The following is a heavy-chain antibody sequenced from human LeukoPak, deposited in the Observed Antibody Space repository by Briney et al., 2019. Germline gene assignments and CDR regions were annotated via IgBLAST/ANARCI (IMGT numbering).Heavy chain of an antibody. CDR2: INTSGSST. Sequence: ASVTVSCKSAVYGFTCHYMHWMRQPPAQGLERLGLINTSGSSTTYAQKFHGRVSMTRDMSTTKDYMELSSLRSEDTAVYYCARDNSVGDVAWWFDPWGQGTLVTVSS. CDR3: ARDNSVGDVAWWFDP. J-gene: IGHJ5*02. D-gene: IGHD1-26*01. V-gene: IGHV1-46*01. CDR1: VYGFTCHY.